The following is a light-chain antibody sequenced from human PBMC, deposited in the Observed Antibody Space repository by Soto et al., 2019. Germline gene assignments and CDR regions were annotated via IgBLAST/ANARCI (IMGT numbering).Light chain of an antibody. CDR2: GTS. CDR3: QQYGSSSWT. CDR1: QSVSSSY. J-gene: IGKJ1*01. V-gene: IGKV3-20*01. Sequence: EIVLTQSPGTLSLSPGERATLSCRASQSVSSSYLAWYQQKPGQAPRLLIYGTSSRATAIPDRFSGSGSGADFTLTISRLETGDFAVYYYQQYGSSSWTDGQGAKVEIK.